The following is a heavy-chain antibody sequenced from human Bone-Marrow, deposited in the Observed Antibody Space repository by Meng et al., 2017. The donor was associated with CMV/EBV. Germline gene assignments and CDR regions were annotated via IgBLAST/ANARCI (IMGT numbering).Heavy chain of an antibody. Sequence: ESLKISCAASGFTVSSNYMSWVRQAPGKGLEWVSVIYSGGSTYYADSVKGRFTISRDNSKNTLYLQMNSLRAEDTAVYYCARDRAGSSGYWGQGTLVTVSS. V-gene: IGHV3-53*01. CDR2: IYSGGST. CDR1: GFTVSSNY. J-gene: IGHJ4*02. D-gene: IGHD3-22*01. CDR3: ARDRAGSSGY.